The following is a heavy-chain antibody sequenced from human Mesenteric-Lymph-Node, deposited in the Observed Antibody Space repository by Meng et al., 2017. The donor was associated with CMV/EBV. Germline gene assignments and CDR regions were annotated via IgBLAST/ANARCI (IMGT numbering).Heavy chain of an antibody. D-gene: IGHD4-23*01. CDR1: GGSFSGYY. V-gene: IGHV4-34*01. Sequence: GRRQQGGAVLFKPWETLSLTCAVYGGSFSGYYWSWIRQPPGKGLEWIGEINHSGSTNYNPSLKSRVTISVDTSKNQFSLKLSSVTAADTAVYYCARHQRWLKSEGGFNYWGQGTLVTVSS. J-gene: IGHJ4*02. CDR2: INHSGST. CDR3: ARHQRWLKSEGGFNY.